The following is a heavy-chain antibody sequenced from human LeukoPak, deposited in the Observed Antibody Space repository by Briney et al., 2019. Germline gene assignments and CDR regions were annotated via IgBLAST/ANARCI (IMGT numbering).Heavy chain of an antibody. CDR1: GFPFSRRL. J-gene: IGHJ4*02. CDR3: ATGLGTP. V-gene: IGHV3-7*01. Sequence: GGSLRLSRATSGFPFSRRLMTWGRQAPGKGLEWVANIHPDGSVKNDVDSAKGRFTISRDNAKNLLYLQMNSLRAEDTAVYYCATGLGTPWGQGTLVTVSS. CDR2: IHPDGSVK. D-gene: IGHD2-15*01.